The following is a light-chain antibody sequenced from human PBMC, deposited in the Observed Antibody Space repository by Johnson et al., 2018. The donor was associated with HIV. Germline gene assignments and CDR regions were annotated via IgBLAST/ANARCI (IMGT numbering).Light chain of an antibody. J-gene: IGLJ1*01. V-gene: IGLV1-51*02. Sequence: QSVLTQPPSVSAAPGQKVTIPCSGSSSNIGNNYVSWYQHLPGTAPKLLIYENNKRPSGSPDRFSGSKSGTSATLDITGLQTGDEADYYCGTGDSSLSVSYVFGTGTKVTVL. CDR3: GTGDSSLSVSYV. CDR2: ENN. CDR1: SSNIGNNY.